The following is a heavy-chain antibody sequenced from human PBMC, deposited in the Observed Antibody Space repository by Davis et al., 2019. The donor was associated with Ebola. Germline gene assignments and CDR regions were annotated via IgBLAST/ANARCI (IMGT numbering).Heavy chain of an antibody. D-gene: IGHD2-2*01. V-gene: IGHV3-48*02. CDR3: ARDMSCSSTSCHDAFDI. CDR1: GFTFSSYS. J-gene: IGHJ3*02. Sequence: GESLKISCAASGFTFSSYSMNWVRQAPGKGLEWVSYISSSSSTIYYADSVKGRFTISRDNAKNSLYLQMNSLRDEDTAVYYCARDMSCSSTSCHDAFDIWGQGTMVTVSS. CDR2: ISSSSSTI.